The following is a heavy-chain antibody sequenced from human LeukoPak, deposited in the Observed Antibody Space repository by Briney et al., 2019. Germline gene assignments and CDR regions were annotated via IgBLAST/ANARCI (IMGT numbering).Heavy chain of an antibody. D-gene: IGHD3-16*01. V-gene: IGHV3-74*01. CDR1: GFTLSSYW. J-gene: IGHJ4*02. CDR3: VKDFVGVSEF. CDR2: INEDGTTI. Sequence: GGSLRLSCAASGFTLSSYWMHWVRQVPGKGLVWVSRINEDGTTINYADSVRGRFTISRDIAKNTLYLQMDRLRPEDTAVYDCVKDFVGVSEFWGQGTLVTVSS.